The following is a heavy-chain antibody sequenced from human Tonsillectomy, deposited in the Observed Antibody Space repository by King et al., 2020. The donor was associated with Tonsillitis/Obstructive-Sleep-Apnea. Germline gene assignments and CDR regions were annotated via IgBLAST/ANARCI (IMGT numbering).Heavy chain of an antibody. CDR2: IIPIFGTA. D-gene: IGHD3-3*01. J-gene: IGHJ5*02. CDR1: GGTFSSYA. CDR3: ARETQDYDVWRGYYARAKDP. Sequence: QLVQSGAEVKKPGSSVKVSCKASGGTFSSYAISWVRQAPGQGLEWMGGIIPIFGTANYAQKFQGRVTITADESTSTAYMELSSLRSEDTAVYYCARETQDYDVWRGYYARAKDPWGKGTLVTVSS. V-gene: IGHV1-69*01.